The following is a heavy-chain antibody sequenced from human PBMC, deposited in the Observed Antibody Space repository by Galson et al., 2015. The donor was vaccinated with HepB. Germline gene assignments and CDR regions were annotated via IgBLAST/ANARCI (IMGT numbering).Heavy chain of an antibody. CDR2: IYGGGNS. Sequence: SLRLSCAASGFTVSSNHMSWVRQAPGKGLEWVSLIYGGGNSYYADSVKGRFTISRDDPKNTLYFQMNNLRAEDTAVYYCARTRNWNYYMDVWGRGITVTVSS. D-gene: IGHD1-1*01. CDR3: ARTRNWNYYMDV. CDR1: GFTVSSNH. J-gene: IGHJ6*03. V-gene: IGHV3-53*01.